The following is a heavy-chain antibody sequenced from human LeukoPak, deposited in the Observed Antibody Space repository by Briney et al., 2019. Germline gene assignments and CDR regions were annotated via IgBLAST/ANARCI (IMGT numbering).Heavy chain of an antibody. CDR1: GYSLSSGYY. CDR2: IYHSGST. J-gene: IGHJ4*02. D-gene: IGHD3-3*01. Sequence: SETLSLTCAVSGYSLSSGYYWGWIRQPPGKGLEWIGSIYHSGSTYYNPSLKSRVTISVDTSKNQFSLKLSSVTAADTAVYYCAREASGYEGIYFDYWGQGTLVTVSS. CDR3: AREASGYEGIYFDY. V-gene: IGHV4-38-2*02.